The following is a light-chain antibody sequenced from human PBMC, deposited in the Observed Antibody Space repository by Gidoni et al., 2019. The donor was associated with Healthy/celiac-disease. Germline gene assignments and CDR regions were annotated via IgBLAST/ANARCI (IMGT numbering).Light chain of an antibody. CDR2: DAS. Sequence: EIVLTQSPAPLSLSPGERDTLSCRASQSVSSYLAWYQQNPGQAPRLLIYDASNSAPGIPARFSGSGSGTDFTLTSSSLEPYDFAVYYCHQRSNWPRTFXQXTKLEIK. J-gene: IGKJ2*01. CDR3: HQRSNWPRT. V-gene: IGKV3-11*01. CDR1: QSVSSY.